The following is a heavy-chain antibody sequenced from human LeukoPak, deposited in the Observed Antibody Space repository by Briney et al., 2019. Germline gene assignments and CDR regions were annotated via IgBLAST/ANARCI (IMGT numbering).Heavy chain of an antibody. CDR1: GGSFSGYY. CDR2: INHSGST. J-gene: IGHJ4*02. CDR3: ARAHSSGRIYDS. V-gene: IGHV4-34*01. D-gene: IGHD6-25*01. Sequence: PSETLSLTCAVYGGSFSGYYWSWIRQPPGKGLEWIGEINHSGSTNYNPSLKSRVTISVDTSKNQFSLKLSSVTAADTAVYYCARAHSSGRIYDSWGQGTLVTVSS.